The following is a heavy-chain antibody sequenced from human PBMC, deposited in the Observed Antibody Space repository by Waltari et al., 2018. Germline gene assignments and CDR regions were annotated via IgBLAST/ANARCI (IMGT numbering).Heavy chain of an antibody. CDR1: GGSISPFF. Sequence: QVQLQESGPGLVNPSGTLSLTCTVSGGSISPFFWSWIRQPAGKGLEWIGRIYSGGSTNFNPSLASRLTMSVDTSKNQFSLKLSSVTAADTAMYYCARDTAGSGYMDVWGKGTPVTVSS. CDR3: ARDTAGSGYMDV. J-gene: IGHJ6*03. CDR2: IYSGGST. V-gene: IGHV4-4*07.